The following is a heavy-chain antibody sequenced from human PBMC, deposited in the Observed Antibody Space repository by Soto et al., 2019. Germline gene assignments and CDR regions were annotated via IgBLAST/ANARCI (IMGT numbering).Heavy chain of an antibody. CDR2: ISAYNGNT. CDR1: GYTFTSYG. Sequence: QVQLVQSGAEVKKPGASVKVSCKASGYTFTSYGISWVRQAPGQGLEWMGWISAYNGNTNYAQKLQGRVTMTTDTSTSTAYMELRSLRSDDTAVYYCARDQDYYGSGSRNWFDPWGQGNLVTVSS. D-gene: IGHD3-10*01. V-gene: IGHV1-18*01. J-gene: IGHJ5*02. CDR3: ARDQDYYGSGSRNWFDP.